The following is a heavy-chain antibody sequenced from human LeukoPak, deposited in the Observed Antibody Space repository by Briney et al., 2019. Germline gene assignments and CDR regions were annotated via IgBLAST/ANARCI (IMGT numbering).Heavy chain of an antibody. V-gene: IGHV3-23*01. D-gene: IGHD5-12*01. Sequence: GGSLRLSCAASGFTYSSYAMSWVRQAPGKGLEWVSAISGSGGSTYYADSVKGRFTISRDNSKNTLYLQMNSLRAEDAAVYYCAKDLYGYVSNWFDPWGQGTLVTVSS. CDR3: AKDLYGYVSNWFDP. CDR2: ISGSGGST. CDR1: GFTYSSYA. J-gene: IGHJ5*02.